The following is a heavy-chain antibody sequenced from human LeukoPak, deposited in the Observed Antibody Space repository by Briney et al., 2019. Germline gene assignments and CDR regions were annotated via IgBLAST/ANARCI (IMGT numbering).Heavy chain of an antibody. Sequence: ASVKVSCKASGGTFSSYAISWVRQAPGQGLEWMGWINPNSGGTNYAQKFQGWVTMTRDTSISTAYMELSRLRSDDTAVYYCARAIYYGSGSYYNSVTGAFDIWGQGTMVTVSS. CDR1: GGTFSSYA. CDR3: ARAIYYGSGSYYNSVTGAFDI. D-gene: IGHD3-10*01. V-gene: IGHV1-2*04. J-gene: IGHJ3*02. CDR2: INPNSGGT.